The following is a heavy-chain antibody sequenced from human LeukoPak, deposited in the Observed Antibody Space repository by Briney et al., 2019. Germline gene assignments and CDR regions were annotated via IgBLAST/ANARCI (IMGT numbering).Heavy chain of an antibody. Sequence: PGRTLRLSCVASGFTFSSYAMHWVRQAPGKGLEWVALIPYDGSNKYYADSVKGRFTVSRDNSKNTLYLQMNSLRAEDTAVYYCVRGAYSSSWLNFDYWGQGTLVTVSS. D-gene: IGHD6-13*01. CDR1: GFTFSSYA. V-gene: IGHV3-30*04. CDR2: IPYDGSNK. CDR3: VRGAYSSSWLNFDY. J-gene: IGHJ4*02.